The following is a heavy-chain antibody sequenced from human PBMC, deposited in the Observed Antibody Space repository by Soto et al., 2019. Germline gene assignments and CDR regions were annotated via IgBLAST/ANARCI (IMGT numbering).Heavy chain of an antibody. J-gene: IGHJ5*02. CDR1: GGTFSSYT. CDR3: ARAPTVTTGWFDP. CDR2: IIPILGIA. D-gene: IGHD4-17*01. V-gene: IGHV1-69*02. Sequence: QVQLAQSGAEVKKPGSSVKVSCKASGGTFSSYTISWVRQAPGQGLEWMGRIIPILGIANYAQKFQGRVTITADKSTSTAYMELSSLRSEDTAVYYCARAPTVTTGWFDPWGQGTLVTVSS.